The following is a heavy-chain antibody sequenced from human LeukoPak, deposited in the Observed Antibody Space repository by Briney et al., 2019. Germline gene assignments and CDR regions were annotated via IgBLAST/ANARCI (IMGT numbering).Heavy chain of an antibody. V-gene: IGHV4-4*07. J-gene: IGHJ4*02. CDR3: AGEIAVADHFDY. D-gene: IGHD6-19*01. CDR1: GGSISSYY. CDR2: IYTSGST. Sequence: SSETLSLTCTVSGGSISSYYWSWIRQPARKGLEWIGRIYTSGSTNYNPSLKSRVTMSVDTSKNQFSLKLSSVTAADTAVYYCAGEIAVADHFDYWGQGTLATVSS.